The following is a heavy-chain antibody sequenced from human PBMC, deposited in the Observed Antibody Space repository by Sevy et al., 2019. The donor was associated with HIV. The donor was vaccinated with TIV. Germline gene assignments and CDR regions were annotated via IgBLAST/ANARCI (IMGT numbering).Heavy chain of an antibody. D-gene: IGHD3-3*01. J-gene: IGHJ6*02. V-gene: IGHV4-59*01. CDR1: GGSISSYY. CDR3: ARDGVGRGLEWLSTYYYYGMDV. Sequence: SETLSLTCTVSGGSISSYYWSWIRQPPGKGLEWIGYIYYSGSTNYNPSLKSRVTISVDTSKNHFSLKLSSVTAADTAVYYCARDGVGRGLEWLSTYYYYGMDVWGQGTTVTVSS. CDR2: IYYSGST.